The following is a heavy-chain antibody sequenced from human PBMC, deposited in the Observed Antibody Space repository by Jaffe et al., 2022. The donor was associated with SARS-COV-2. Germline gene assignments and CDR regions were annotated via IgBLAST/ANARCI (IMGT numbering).Heavy chain of an antibody. J-gene: IGHJ6*02. V-gene: IGHV1-69*01. CDR2: IIPIFGTA. Sequence: QVQLVQSGAEVKKPGSSVKVSCKASGGTFSSYAISWVRQAPGQGLEWMGGIIPIFGTANYAQKFQGRVTITADESTSTAYMELSSLRSEDTAVYYCARAPYGDPRGSYYYYYGMDVWGQGTTVTVSS. CDR1: GGTFSSYA. D-gene: IGHD4-17*01. CDR3: ARAPYGDPRGSYYYYYGMDV.